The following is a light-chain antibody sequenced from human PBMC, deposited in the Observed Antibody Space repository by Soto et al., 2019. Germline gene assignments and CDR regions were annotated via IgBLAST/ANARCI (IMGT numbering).Light chain of an antibody. J-gene: IGLJ2*01. CDR1: ALPKQY. CDR3: QSADSSGTPV. CDR2: KDS. Sequence: SYELTQLPSVSVSPGQTARITCSGDALPKQYAYWYQQKPGQAPVLVIYKDSERPSGIPERFSGSSSGTTVTLTISGVQAEDEADYYCQSADSSGTPVFGGGTKLTVL. V-gene: IGLV3-25*03.